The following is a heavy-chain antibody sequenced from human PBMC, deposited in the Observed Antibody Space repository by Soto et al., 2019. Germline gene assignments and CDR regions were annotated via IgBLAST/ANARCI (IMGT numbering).Heavy chain of an antibody. CDR2: IIHMFGTA. J-gene: IGHJ4*02. CDR3: ARDRGYSSSSLFDY. V-gene: IGHV1-69*13. Sequence: VASVKVSCKASGDTFSSYAINWVRQGPGQGLEWMGGIIHMFGTANYAEKFQGRVTITADESTSTAYMELSSLRSEDTAVYYCARDRGYSSSSLFDYWGQGTLVTVSS. D-gene: IGHD6-6*01. CDR1: GDTFSSYA.